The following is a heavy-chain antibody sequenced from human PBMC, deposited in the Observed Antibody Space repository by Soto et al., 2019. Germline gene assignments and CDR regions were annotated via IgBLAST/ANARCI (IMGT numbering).Heavy chain of an antibody. D-gene: IGHD2-15*01. V-gene: IGHV2-5*02. Sequence: QITLKESGPTLVKPTQTLTLTCTFSVFSLTTSGVVVGWIRQPPGKALEWLALVFWDDDKRYSPSLKSRLTITKDTSKNQVVLTMTNMEPVDTATYYCAQPRAPRIFDYWGQGTLVTVSS. CDR2: VFWDDDK. J-gene: IGHJ4*02. CDR1: VFSLTTSGVV. CDR3: AQPRAPRIFDY.